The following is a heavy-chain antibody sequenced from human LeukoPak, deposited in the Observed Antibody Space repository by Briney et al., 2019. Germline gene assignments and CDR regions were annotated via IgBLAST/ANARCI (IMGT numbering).Heavy chain of an antibody. CDR3: ARNPVAGMSWYFDL. J-gene: IGHJ2*01. CDR2: IKQDGSEK. Sequence: PGGSLRLSCAASGFTFSSYWMSWVRQAPGKGLEWVANIKQDGSEKYYVDSVKGRFTISRDNAKNSLYLQMNRLRPEDTAVYYCARNPVAGMSWYFDLWGRGTLVTVSS. D-gene: IGHD6-19*01. V-gene: IGHV3-7*01. CDR1: GFTFSSYW.